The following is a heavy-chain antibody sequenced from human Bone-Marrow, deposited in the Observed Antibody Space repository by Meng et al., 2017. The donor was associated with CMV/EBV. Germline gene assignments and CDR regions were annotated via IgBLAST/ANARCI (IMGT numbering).Heavy chain of an antibody. CDR3: ARRVAIIGTTPFDY. CDR1: GFTFTNYG. CDR2: ISSSGRDT. V-gene: IGHV3-23*01. Sequence: EGSLRLSCAASGFTFTNYGMSWVRQIPGKGLEWVSGISSSGRDTKYADSVRGRFSISRDNSRNTLSLQMNSLRAEDTGVYYCARRVAIIGTTPFDYWGQGTLVTVSS. J-gene: IGHJ4*02. D-gene: IGHD1-20*01.